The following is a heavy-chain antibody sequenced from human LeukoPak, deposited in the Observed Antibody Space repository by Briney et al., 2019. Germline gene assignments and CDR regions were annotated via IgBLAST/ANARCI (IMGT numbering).Heavy chain of an antibody. D-gene: IGHD6-13*01. Sequence: GGSLRLSCAASGFTFSSYAVSWIRQAPGKGLEWVSYISSSGSTIYYADSVKGRFTISRDNAKNSLYLQMNSLRAEDTAVYYCAREVFKGIAAAGYFDYWGQGTLVTVSS. CDR1: GFTFSSYA. J-gene: IGHJ4*02. CDR3: AREVFKGIAAAGYFDY. CDR2: ISSSGSTI. V-gene: IGHV3-11*01.